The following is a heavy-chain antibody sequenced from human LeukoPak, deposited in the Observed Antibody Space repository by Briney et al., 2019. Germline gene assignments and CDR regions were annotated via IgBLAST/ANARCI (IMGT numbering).Heavy chain of an antibody. J-gene: IGHJ4*02. D-gene: IGHD1-26*01. CDR3: ARDHGIVGATGFGY. V-gene: IGHV4-59*01. CDR2: IYYSGST. CDR1: GGSISSYY. Sequence: SETLSLTCTVSGGSISSYYWSWLRQPPGKGLEWIGYIYYSGSTNYNPSLKSRVAISVDTSKNQFSLKLSSVTAADTAVYYCARDHGIVGATGFGYWGQGTLVTVSS.